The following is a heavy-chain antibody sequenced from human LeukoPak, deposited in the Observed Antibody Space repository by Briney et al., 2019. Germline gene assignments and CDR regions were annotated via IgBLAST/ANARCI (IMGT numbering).Heavy chain of an antibody. J-gene: IGHJ4*02. Sequence: GGSLRLSCAASGFTFSSYGMHWVRQAPGKGLERVAVISYDGSNKYYADSVKGRFTISRDNSKNTLYLQMNSLRAEDTAVYYCAKDSTNYDFWSGYTNYYYFDYWGQGTLVTVSS. CDR2: ISYDGSNK. CDR3: AKDSTNYDFWSGYTNYYYFDY. D-gene: IGHD3-3*01. CDR1: GFTFSSYG. V-gene: IGHV3-30*18.